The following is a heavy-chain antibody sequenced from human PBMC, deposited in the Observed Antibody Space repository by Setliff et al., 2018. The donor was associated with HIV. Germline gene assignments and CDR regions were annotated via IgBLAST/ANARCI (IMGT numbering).Heavy chain of an antibody. CDR3: ARPQLGWGGGSHFDY. V-gene: IGHV4-38-2*01. CDR1: GYSISTAYY. D-gene: IGHD1-1*01. CDR2: VYHSGTT. J-gene: IGHJ4*02. Sequence: SETLSLTCAVSGYSISTAYYWGWIRQPPGKGLEWIGSVYHSGTTYYNPSLESRVTISVDTSKNQFSLNLTSVTAADTAVYFCARPQLGWGGGSHFDYWGQGTLVTVSS.